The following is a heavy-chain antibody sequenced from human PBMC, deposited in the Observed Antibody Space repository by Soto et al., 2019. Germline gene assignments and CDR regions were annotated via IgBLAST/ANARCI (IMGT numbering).Heavy chain of an antibody. J-gene: IGHJ4*02. D-gene: IGHD3-22*01. CDR1: GFTFSSYA. Sequence: QVQLVESGGGVVQHGRSLRLSCAASGFTFSSYAMHWVRQAPGKGLEWVPVISYDGSNKYYADPVKGRFTISRDNSKNAMYLQMNSLRAEDTAVYYCARARDEHDSSGYYVYFDYWGQGTLVTVSS. CDR2: ISYDGSNK. V-gene: IGHV3-30-3*01. CDR3: ARARDEHDSSGYYVYFDY.